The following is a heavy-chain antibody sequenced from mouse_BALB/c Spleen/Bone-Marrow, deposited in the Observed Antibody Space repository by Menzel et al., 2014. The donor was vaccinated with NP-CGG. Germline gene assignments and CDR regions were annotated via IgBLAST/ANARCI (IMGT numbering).Heavy chain of an antibody. V-gene: IGHV1-14*01. CDR2: INPYNDGI. CDR3: ASGTPATSYYALDY. D-gene: IGHD1-2*01. CDR1: GFTFTRYV. Sequence: VHVKQSGPELVKPGASVKMFCKASGFTFTRYVIHWVRQKPGQGLEWIGYINPYNDGIKYNEKFKGNATLPSDKSTSTAYMELSSLTSEDSAVYYCASGTPATSYYALDYWGQGTSVTVSS. J-gene: IGHJ4*01.